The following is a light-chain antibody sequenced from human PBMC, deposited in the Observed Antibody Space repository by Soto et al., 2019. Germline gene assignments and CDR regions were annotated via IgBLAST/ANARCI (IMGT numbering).Light chain of an antibody. CDR2: KAS. V-gene: IGKV1-5*03. CDR3: QQYNSYYT. J-gene: IGKJ2*01. CDR1: QTISHW. Sequence: DIQMTQSPSTLSASVGDTVTITCRASQTISHWLAWYQQKPGKAPNLLIYKASDLEGGLPSRFSGSGSGTEFTLTISSLQPDDSATYFCQQYNSYYTFGQGTKLEIK.